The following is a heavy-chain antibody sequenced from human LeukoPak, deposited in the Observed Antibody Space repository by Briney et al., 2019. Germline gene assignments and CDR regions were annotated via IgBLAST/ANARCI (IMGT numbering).Heavy chain of an antibody. CDR3: AKGRRYGSSWFLFDY. V-gene: IGHV3-33*06. CDR2: IWYDGSNK. J-gene: IGHJ4*02. CDR1: GFTFSSYG. D-gene: IGHD6-13*01. Sequence: GGSLRLSCAASGFTFSSYGMHWVRQAPGKGLEWVAVIWYDGSNKYYADSVKGRFTISRDNSKNTLYLQMNSLRAGDTAVYYCAKGRRYGSSWFLFDYWGQGTLVTVSS.